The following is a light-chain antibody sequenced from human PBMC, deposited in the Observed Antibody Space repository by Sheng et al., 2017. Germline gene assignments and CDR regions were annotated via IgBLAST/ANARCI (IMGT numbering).Light chain of an antibody. CDR2: GAS. J-gene: IGKJ5*01. Sequence: EIVMTQSPATLSVSPGERATLSCRASQSVAGNNLAWYQQRPGQAPRLLIYGASSRVTGLPARFSGSGSGTEFTLTISSLQSEDFAVYYCQHYNNWPTFGQGTRLEIK. CDR1: QSVAGNN. V-gene: IGKV3-15*01. CDR3: QHYNNWPT.